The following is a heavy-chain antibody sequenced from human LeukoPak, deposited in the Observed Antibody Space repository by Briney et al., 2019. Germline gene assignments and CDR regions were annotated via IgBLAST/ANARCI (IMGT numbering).Heavy chain of an antibody. CDR3: ARVSGNYDY. D-gene: IGHD3-10*01. Sequence: GGSLRLSCVASGFTFSDRNMDWVRQGPGKGLEWVGRTRNKANRYTTEYAASVKGRFTISRDDSKNSLYLQMNSLKTEDTAVYYCARVSGNYDYWGQGTLVTVSS. CDR2: TRNKANRYTT. V-gene: IGHV3-72*01. CDR1: GFTFSDRN. J-gene: IGHJ4*02.